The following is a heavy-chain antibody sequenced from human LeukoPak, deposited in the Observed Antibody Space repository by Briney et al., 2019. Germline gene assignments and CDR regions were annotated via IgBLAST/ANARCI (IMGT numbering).Heavy chain of an antibody. D-gene: IGHD2-2*02. V-gene: IGHV4-34*01. J-gene: IGHJ4*02. CDR2: TNPGGQT. Sequence: SSETLSLTCAVHGVSFRAHYWSWIRQSPGKGLERIGETNPGGQTNYNPSLKSRVTISVGPSENRFSLRLTSVTAADTAAYFCARIRCGHSDEICYNYWGRGTLVTVSS. CDR3: ARIRCGHSDEICYNY. CDR1: GVSFRAHY.